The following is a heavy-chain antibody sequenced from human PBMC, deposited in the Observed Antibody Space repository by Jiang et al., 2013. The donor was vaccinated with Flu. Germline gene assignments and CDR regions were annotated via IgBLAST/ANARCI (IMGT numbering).Heavy chain of an antibody. CDR2: INPASGDA. D-gene: IGHD6-25*01. J-gene: IGHJ3*02. CDR3: AISVRNAAKPSFDI. Sequence: SGAEVKKPGASVKVSCKPSGYTFTTYFIHWMRQAPGQGPEWVGFINPASGDATYAQKFQGGVTLTSDTSTSTVYMELRSLTSEDTAVFYCAISVRNAAKPSFDIWGQGTTVTVSS. CDR1: GYTFTTYF. V-gene: IGHV1-46*01.